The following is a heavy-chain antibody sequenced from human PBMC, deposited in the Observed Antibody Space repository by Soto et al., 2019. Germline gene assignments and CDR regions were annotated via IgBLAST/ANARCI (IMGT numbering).Heavy chain of an antibody. V-gene: IGHV3-33*01. J-gene: IGHJ4*02. Sequence: GGSLRLSCATSGFTFSSYGMHWVRQAPGKGLEWVAVIWYDGNNKYYADSVKGRFTISRDNSKNTLYLQMNSLRAEDTAIYYCARVSRSGYYPKYWGQGTLVTVSS. D-gene: IGHD3-3*01. CDR2: IWYDGNNK. CDR1: GFTFSSYG. CDR3: ARVSRSGYYPKY.